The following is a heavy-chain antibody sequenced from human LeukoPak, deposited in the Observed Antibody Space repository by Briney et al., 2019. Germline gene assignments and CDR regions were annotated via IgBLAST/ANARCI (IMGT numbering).Heavy chain of an antibody. CDR2: ISGSGGST. Sequence: PGGSLRLSCAASGFTFSSYAMSWIRQAPGKGLEWVSSISGSGGSTYYADSVKGRFTISRDNSKNTLYLQMNSLRAEDTAVYYCARAFNYGDYVSWFDPWGQGTLVTVSS. D-gene: IGHD4-17*01. J-gene: IGHJ5*02. CDR3: ARAFNYGDYVSWFDP. V-gene: IGHV3-23*01. CDR1: GFTFSSYA.